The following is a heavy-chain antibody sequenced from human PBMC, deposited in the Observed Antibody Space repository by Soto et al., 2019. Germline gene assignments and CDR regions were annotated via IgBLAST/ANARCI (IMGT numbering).Heavy chain of an antibody. Sequence: GGSLRLSCAASGFTFSSYIMKWVRQAPGKGLEWVSSITSSSSHIYYADSVKGRFTISRDNAKNSLYLQMNSLRAEDTAVYYCARPYCSGGSCYASGYWGHGTLVTVSS. CDR3: ARPYCSGGSCYASGY. CDR2: ITSSSSHI. CDR1: GFTFSSYI. J-gene: IGHJ4*01. D-gene: IGHD2-15*01. V-gene: IGHV3-21*01.